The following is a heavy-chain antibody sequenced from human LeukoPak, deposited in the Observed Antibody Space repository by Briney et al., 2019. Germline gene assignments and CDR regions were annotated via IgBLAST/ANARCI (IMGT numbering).Heavy chain of an antibody. V-gene: IGHV4-4*07. D-gene: IGHD6-13*01. CDR2: IYSSGST. J-gene: IGHJ4*02. CDR3: ARDSSSPTHNFDY. Sequence: SETLSLTCTVSGGSISGYYWSWIRQPAGKGLEWIGRIYSSGSTNYNPSLKSRVTMSVDTSKNQFSLKLSSMTAADTAVYYCARDSSSPTHNFDYWGQGTLVTVSS. CDR1: GGSISGYY.